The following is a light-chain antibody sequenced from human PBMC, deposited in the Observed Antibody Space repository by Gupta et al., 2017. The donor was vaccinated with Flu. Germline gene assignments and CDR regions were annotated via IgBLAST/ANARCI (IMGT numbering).Light chain of an antibody. Sequence: QSALTPPPSASGSPGQYVPISCTGTSSDVGGYNYDPRYQQHPGEAPILIIYEVNKRPSGVADRFSGSKSGNTATMTVSGLLADDEADYYCCSYGGSKFFGGGTKLTVL. CDR3: CSYGGSKF. CDR1: SSDVGGYNY. V-gene: IGLV2-8*01. J-gene: IGLJ2*01. CDR2: EVN.